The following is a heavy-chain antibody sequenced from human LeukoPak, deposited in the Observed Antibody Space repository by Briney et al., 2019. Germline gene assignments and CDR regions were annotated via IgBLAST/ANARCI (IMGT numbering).Heavy chain of an antibody. CDR2: INHSGST. D-gene: IGHD2-15*01. Sequence: SETLSLTCAVYGGSFSGYYWSSIRQPPGKGLEWIGEINHSGSTNYNPSLKSRVTISVDTSKNQFSLKLSSVTAADTAVYYCARQRVVVVAATVPSLKRYWYFDLWGRGTLVTVSS. J-gene: IGHJ2*01. CDR1: GGSFSGYY. CDR3: ARQRVVVVAATVPSLKRYWYFDL. V-gene: IGHV4-34*01.